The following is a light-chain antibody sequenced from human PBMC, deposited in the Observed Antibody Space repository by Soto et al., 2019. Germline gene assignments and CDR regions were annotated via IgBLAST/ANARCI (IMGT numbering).Light chain of an antibody. Sequence: EIVLTQSPGTLSLSPGERANLSCKASQSVSSSFLGWYQQKRGQTPRLLIYGAYTRANGTPYRFSGKASGTAFTLTNSRLEPEDSAVDFCQQSGTSPYTFGQGTKLEIK. J-gene: IGKJ2*01. CDR3: QQSGTSPYT. V-gene: IGKV3-20*01. CDR1: QSVSSSF. CDR2: GAY.